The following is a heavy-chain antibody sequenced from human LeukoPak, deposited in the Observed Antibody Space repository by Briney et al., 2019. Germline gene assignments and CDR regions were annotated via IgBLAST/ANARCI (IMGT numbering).Heavy chain of an antibody. CDR2: ISNSGST. CDR3: ARVWEYSGYFFYY. J-gene: IGHJ4*02. D-gene: IGHD5-12*01. Sequence: PSETLSFTCTVSGGSISGYYWTWIRQPPGKGLEGIGYISNSGSTNYNPSLKSRVTISLDTSKNQLSLRLSSVTAADTAVFYCARVWEYSGYFFYYWGQGTLVTVSS. CDR1: GGSISGYY. V-gene: IGHV4-59*01.